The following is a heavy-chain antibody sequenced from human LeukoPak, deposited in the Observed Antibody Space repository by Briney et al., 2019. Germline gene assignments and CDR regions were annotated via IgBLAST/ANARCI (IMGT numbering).Heavy chain of an antibody. CDR2: ISAYNGNT. CDR3: ARDHAEYSSSLIDY. J-gene: IGHJ4*02. D-gene: IGHD6-6*01. CDR1: GYTFTNYG. V-gene: IGHV1-18*01. Sequence: GASVKVSCKASGYTFTNYGISWVRQAPGQGLEWMGWISAYNGNTNYAQKLQGRVTMTTDTSTSTAYMELRSLRSDDTAVYYCARDHAEYSSSLIDYWGQGTLVTVSS.